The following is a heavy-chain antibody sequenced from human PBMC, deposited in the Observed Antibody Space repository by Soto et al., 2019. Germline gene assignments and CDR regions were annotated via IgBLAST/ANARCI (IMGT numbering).Heavy chain of an antibody. Sequence: SETLSLTCTVSCGSISSSSYYWGWIRQPPGKGLEWIGSIYYSGSTYYNPSLKSRVTISVDTSKNQFSLKLSSVTAADTAVYYCASPAGTYYDILTGYSNWYFDLWGRGTLV. V-gene: IGHV4-39*01. J-gene: IGHJ2*01. CDR1: CGSISSSSYY. CDR3: ASPAGTYYDILTGYSNWYFDL. D-gene: IGHD3-9*01. CDR2: IYYSGST.